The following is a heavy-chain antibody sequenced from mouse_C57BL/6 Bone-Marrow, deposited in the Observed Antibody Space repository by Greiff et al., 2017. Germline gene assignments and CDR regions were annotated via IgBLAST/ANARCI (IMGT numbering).Heavy chain of an antibody. V-gene: IGHV2-9-1*01. J-gene: IGHJ4*01. Sequence: QVQLQQSGPGLVAPSPSLSITCTVSGFSLTSYAISWVRQPPGKGLEWLGVIWTGGGTNYNSALKSRLSICEDNSKSQVILKMNSLQTDDTARYYGARNSSIYYYGSSYDCYAMDYWGQGTSVTVSS. D-gene: IGHD1-1*01. CDR3: ARNSSIYYYGSSYDCYAMDY. CDR1: GFSLTSYA. CDR2: IWTGGGT.